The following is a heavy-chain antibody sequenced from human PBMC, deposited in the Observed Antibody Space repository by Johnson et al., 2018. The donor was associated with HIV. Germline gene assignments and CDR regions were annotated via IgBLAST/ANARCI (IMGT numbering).Heavy chain of an antibody. CDR1: GFSVSSYY. J-gene: IGHJ3*01. Sequence: VQLVESGGGLVQPGGSLRLSCAASGFSVSSYYMSWVRQAPGKGLEWVSVLFSGGTTYYADSVRGRFTISRDNSKTTLFLQMNSLRAEDTAVFYCARACRDGYTCDVYDVWGQGTMVTVSS. CDR3: ARACRDGYTCDVYDV. CDR2: LFSGGTT. V-gene: IGHV3-66*01. D-gene: IGHD5-24*01.